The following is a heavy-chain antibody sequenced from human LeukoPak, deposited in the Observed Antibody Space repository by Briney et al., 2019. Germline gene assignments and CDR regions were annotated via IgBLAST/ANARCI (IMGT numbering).Heavy chain of an antibody. CDR2: IYPGDSDT. CDR1: GYSFTSYW. J-gene: IGHJ4*02. Sequence: GESRKISCKGSGYSFTSYWIGWVRQMPGKGLEWMGIIYPGDSDTRYSPSFQGQVTISADKSISTAYLQWSSLKASDTAMYYCARHGRYSSSPPDYWGQGTLVTVSS. CDR3: ARHGRYSSSPPDY. V-gene: IGHV5-51*01. D-gene: IGHD6-6*01.